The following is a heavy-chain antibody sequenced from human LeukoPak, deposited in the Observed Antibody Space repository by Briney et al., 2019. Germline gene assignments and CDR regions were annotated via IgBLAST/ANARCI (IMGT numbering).Heavy chain of an antibody. D-gene: IGHD6-13*01. Sequence: GGSLRLSCAASGFTFSSYAMHWVRQAPGKGLEYVSAISSNGGSTYYANSVKGRFTISRDDSKNPLYLQMGSLRAEDMAVYYCARAGLRGIAAPPNWFDPWGQGTLVTVSS. CDR2: ISSNGGST. CDR3: ARAGLRGIAAPPNWFDP. J-gene: IGHJ5*02. V-gene: IGHV3-64*01. CDR1: GFTFSSYA.